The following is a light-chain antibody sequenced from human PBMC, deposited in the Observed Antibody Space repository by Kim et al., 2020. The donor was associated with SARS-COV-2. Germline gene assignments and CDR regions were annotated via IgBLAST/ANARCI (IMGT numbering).Light chain of an antibody. CDR1: QSVGNS. CDR2: ETS. J-gene: IGKJ4*01. V-gene: IGKV3-11*01. Sequence: EIELTQSPATLSLSPGERATLSCRASQSVGNSLAWFQQKPGQAPRLLIFETSNRATGIPARFSGSGSGTAFTLTISSLEPEDFAVYYCQQRYNWPLTFGGGTKVDIK. CDR3: QQRYNWPLT.